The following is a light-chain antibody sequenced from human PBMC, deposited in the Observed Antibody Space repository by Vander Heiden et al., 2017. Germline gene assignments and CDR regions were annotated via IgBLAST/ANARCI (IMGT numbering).Light chain of an antibody. CDR3: QQDNRYCQT. CDR2: RAS. Sequence: DIQMTQSPSTLSAFVGDRVTITCRASQSIDIWLAWYQQKPGKAPKLLIHRASNLHSGVPTRFSGSGSGTEFTLTISSLQPDDSATYYCQQDNRYCQTFGQWTKVELK. V-gene: IGKV1-5*03. J-gene: IGKJ1*01. CDR1: QSIDIW.